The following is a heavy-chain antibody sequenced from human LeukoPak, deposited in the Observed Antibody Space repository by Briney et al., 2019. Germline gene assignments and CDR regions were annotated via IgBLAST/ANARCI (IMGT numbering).Heavy chain of an antibody. V-gene: IGHV3-43*01. D-gene: IGHD5-12*01. CDR3: AKDIGQDGSGHHYFDH. Sequence: PGGSLRLSCLASGFIFDDYTMDWVRQAPGKDLQWVFRSSWDGGDKYYAESVKGRFTISRDNSKNSVYLQMNGLRTDDTAFYYCAKDIGQDGSGHHYFDHWGQGTLVTVSS. J-gene: IGHJ4*02. CDR1: GFIFDDYT. CDR2: SSWDGGDK.